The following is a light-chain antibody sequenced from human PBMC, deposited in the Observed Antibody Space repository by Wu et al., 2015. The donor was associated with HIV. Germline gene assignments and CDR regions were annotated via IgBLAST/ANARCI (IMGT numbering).Light chain of an antibody. CDR1: QSVSSN. Sequence: EIVMTQSPATLSVSPGERATLSCRASQSVSSNLAWYQQKPGQAPRLLIYGASTRATGIPARFSGSGSGTEFTLTISSLQSEDFAVYYCQQYGSSPITFGHGTRLEIK. V-gene: IGKV3-15*01. CDR2: GAS. CDR3: QQYGSSPIT. J-gene: IGKJ5*01.